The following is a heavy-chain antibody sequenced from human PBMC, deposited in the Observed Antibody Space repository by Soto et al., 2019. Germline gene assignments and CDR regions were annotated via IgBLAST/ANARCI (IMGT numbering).Heavy chain of an antibody. D-gene: IGHD3-22*01. Sequence: LRLSCAASGFTFSSYAMSWVRQAPGNGLEWVSAISGSGGSTYYADSVKGRFTISRDNSKNTLYLQMNSLRAEDTAVYYCAKVKLRHYYDSSGPYYFDYWGQGTLVTVSS. J-gene: IGHJ4*02. CDR1: GFTFSSYA. V-gene: IGHV3-23*01. CDR2: ISGSGGST. CDR3: AKVKLRHYYDSSGPYYFDY.